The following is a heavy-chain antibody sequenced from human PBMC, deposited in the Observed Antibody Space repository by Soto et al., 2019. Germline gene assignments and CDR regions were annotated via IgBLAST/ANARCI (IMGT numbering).Heavy chain of an antibody. CDR3: AKKVNSGSGSQFFDY. Sequence: EVQLLESGGGLVQPGGSLRLSCAPSGFTFTSYSMSWVRQAPGKGLEWVSGFRSGGDEDTTYYADSVRGRFTISRDNSKNTLFLQMNSLRAEDTAIYYCAKKVNSGSGSQFFDYWGQGTLVTVSS. CDR2: FRSGGDEDTT. D-gene: IGHD3-10*01. J-gene: IGHJ4*02. V-gene: IGHV3-23*01. CDR1: GFTFTSYS.